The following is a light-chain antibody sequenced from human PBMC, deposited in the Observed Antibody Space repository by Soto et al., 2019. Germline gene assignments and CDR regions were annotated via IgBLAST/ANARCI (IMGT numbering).Light chain of an antibody. Sequence: EIVLTQSPATLSVSPGERATLSCRASQSVSSNLAWYQQKPGQAPRLLIYGASSRATGIPDRFSGSGSGTDFTLTISRLEPEDFAVYYCQQYGNSVFTFAGGTKVDIK. V-gene: IGKV3-20*01. J-gene: IGKJ4*01. CDR2: GAS. CDR1: QSVSSN. CDR3: QQYGNSVFT.